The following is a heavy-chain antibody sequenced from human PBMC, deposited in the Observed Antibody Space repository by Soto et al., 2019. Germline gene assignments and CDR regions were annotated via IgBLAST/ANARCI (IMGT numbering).Heavy chain of an antibody. CDR1: GGSISNFY. Sequence: QVHLQESGPGLVKPSETLSLTCTVFGGSISNFYWSWVRQPAGKGLEWIGRIYPSGTTNYNPSLKSRVTMSVDTSENQLSLKLTSVTAADTAVXXXXRGPYCGSDCYFGVWGQGTLVTVSS. D-gene: IGHD2-21*02. CDR3: XRGPYCGSDCYFGV. V-gene: IGHV4-4*07. CDR2: IYPSGTT. J-gene: IGHJ4*02.